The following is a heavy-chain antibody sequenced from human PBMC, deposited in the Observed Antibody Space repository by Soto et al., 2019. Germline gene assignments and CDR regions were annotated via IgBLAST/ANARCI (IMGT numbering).Heavy chain of an antibody. J-gene: IGHJ4*02. Sequence: EVQVLESGGDLVQPGGSLRLSCAASGFTFSNYAMNWVRQAPGRGLGWVSLIAGSSGNTYYADSVKGRFTISRDNSKNTVYLQMNSLRAEDTAVYYCAKVFYSGNKGYFDFWGQGTLVTVSS. D-gene: IGHD1-26*01. CDR2: IAGSSGNT. CDR3: AKVFYSGNKGYFDF. V-gene: IGHV3-23*01. CDR1: GFTFSNYA.